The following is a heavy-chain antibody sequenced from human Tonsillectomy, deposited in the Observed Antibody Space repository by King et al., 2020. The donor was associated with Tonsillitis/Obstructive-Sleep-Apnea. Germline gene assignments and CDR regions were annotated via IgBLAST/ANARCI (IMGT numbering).Heavy chain of an antibody. D-gene: IGHD1-26*01. CDR1: GYSFTSYW. Sequence: VQLVESGAEVKKPGESLRISCKGSGYSFTSYWISWVRQMPGKGLEWRGRIDHRDSYTNTSPSFQGHVTISADKSISTAYLQWRTLKASDTALYYCVRLGATDYWGQGTLVTVSS. CDR2: IDHRDSYT. CDR3: VRLGATDY. V-gene: IGHV5-10-1*03. J-gene: IGHJ4*02.